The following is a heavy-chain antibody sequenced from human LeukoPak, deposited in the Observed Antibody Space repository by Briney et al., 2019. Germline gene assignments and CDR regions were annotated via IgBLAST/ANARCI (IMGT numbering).Heavy chain of an antibody. J-gene: IGHJ4*02. CDR2: INTNSGGT. CDR1: GYTFTGYY. Sequence: GASVKVSCKASGYTFTGYYLHCVRQAPGQGLEWMGCINTNSGGTNYAQKFQGRVTMTRDTSISTGYVELSSLTSDDTAVYFCARGSLTGSGYWGQGTLVTVSS. D-gene: IGHD2-15*01. CDR3: ARGSLTGSGY. V-gene: IGHV1-2*02.